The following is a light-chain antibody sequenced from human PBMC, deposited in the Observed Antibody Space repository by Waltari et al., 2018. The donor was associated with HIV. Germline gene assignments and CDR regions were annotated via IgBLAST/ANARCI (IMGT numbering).Light chain of an antibody. CDR2: SND. Sequence: QSVLTQPPSAPGTPGQRVTISCSGSSSNIGSHTVSWYHQVPGTAPKVLIYSNDDRPSGVPDRFSGSKSGTSASLAISGLQSEDEADYYCATWDDSLNGWVFGGGTKVTVL. V-gene: IGLV1-44*01. J-gene: IGLJ3*02. CDR3: ATWDDSLNGWV. CDR1: SSNIGSHT.